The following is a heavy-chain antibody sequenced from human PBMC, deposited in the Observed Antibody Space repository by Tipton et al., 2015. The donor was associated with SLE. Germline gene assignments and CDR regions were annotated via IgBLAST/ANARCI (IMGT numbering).Heavy chain of an antibody. V-gene: IGHV4-39*07. CDR1: GGSISSSSYY. CDR3: ARESSGAFDI. J-gene: IGHJ3*02. D-gene: IGHD1-26*01. Sequence: TLSLTCTVSGGSISSSSYYWGWIRQPPGKGLEWIGEINHSGSTNYNPSLKSRVTISVDTSKNQFSLKLSSVTAADTAVYYCARESSGAFDIWGQGTMVTVSS. CDR2: INHSGST.